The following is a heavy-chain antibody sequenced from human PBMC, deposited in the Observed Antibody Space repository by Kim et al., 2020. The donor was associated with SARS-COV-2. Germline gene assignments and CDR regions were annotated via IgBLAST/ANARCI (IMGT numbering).Heavy chain of an antibody. J-gene: IGHJ6*02. CDR1: GGSISSYY. V-gene: IGHV4-59*01. CDR2: IYYSGST. Sequence: SETLSLTCTVSGGSISSYYWSWIRQPPGKGLEWIGYIYYSGSTNYNPSLKSRVTISVDTSKNQFSLKLSSVTAADTAVYYCARDSKTAMAKGYYYYYYGMDVWGQGTTVTVSS. CDR3: ARDSKTAMAKGYYYYYYGMDV. D-gene: IGHD5-18*01.